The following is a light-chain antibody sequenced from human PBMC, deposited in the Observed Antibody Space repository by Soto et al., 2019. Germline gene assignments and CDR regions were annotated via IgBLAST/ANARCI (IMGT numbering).Light chain of an antibody. CDR3: QQYGSSPLIS. CDR1: QTVSITY. Sequence: VLPLSTATISFAPVEISHLYFLSIQTVSITYLTWYQQKPGQAPRLLIFGASKRATGIPDRFSGSGSGRDFTLTISGLEPEDFAVYYCQQYGSSPLISFGQGTRLEIK. CDR2: GAS. V-gene: IGKV3-20*01. J-gene: IGKJ5*01.